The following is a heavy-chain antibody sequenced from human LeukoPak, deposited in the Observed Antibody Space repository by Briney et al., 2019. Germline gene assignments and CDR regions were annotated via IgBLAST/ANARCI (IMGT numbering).Heavy chain of an antibody. Sequence: GGSLRLSCAASGYTFSDYPMTWVRQAPGKGLEWASGVSAGDGVAYYADSVKGRFAISRDNPRNTLYLQMNSLRVEDTAVYYCAKDNRRDYGDYDPYWGQGTLVTVSS. J-gene: IGHJ4*02. V-gene: IGHV3-23*01. CDR3: AKDNRRDYGDYDPY. D-gene: IGHD4-17*01. CDR2: VSAGDGVA. CDR1: GYTFSDYP.